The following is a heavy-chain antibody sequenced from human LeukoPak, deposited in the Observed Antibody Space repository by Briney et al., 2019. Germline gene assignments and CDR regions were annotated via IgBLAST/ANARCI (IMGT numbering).Heavy chain of an antibody. D-gene: IGHD1-26*01. CDR2: INPNSGGT. Sequence: ASVKVSCKASGYTFTGYYMHWVRQAPGQGLEWMGWINPNSGGTNYAQKFQGRVTMTTDTSTSTAYMELRSLRSDDTAVYYCARWRAVLGALYYYYGMDVWGQGTTVTVSS. V-gene: IGHV1-2*02. CDR1: GYTFTGYY. J-gene: IGHJ6*02. CDR3: ARWRAVLGALYYYYGMDV.